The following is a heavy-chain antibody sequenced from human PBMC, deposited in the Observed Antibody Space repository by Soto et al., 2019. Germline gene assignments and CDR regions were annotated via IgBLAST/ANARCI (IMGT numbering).Heavy chain of an antibody. V-gene: IGHV3-30*18. CDR3: AKGGYDFWSGPKYYFDY. J-gene: IGHJ4*02. CDR1: GFTFSSYG. Sequence: GGFLRLSCAASGFTFSSYGMHWVRQAPGKGLEWVAVISYDGSNKYYADSVKGRFTISRDNSKNTLYLQMNSLRAEDTAVYYCAKGGYDFWSGPKYYFDYWGQGTLVTVSS. CDR2: ISYDGSNK. D-gene: IGHD3-3*01.